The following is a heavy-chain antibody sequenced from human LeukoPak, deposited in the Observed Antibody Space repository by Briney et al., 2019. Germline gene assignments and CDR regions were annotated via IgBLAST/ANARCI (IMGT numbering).Heavy chain of an antibody. J-gene: IGHJ4*02. D-gene: IGHD3-22*01. CDR1: GGSLSSYY. CDR2: IYTSGST. CDR3: ARATGNYYDSSGYHLDY. V-gene: IGHV4-4*09. Sequence: SETLSLTCSVSGGSLSSYYWSWIRQPPGKGLEWIGYIYTSGSTNYNPSLKSRVTILADTSKNQLSLKLSSVTAADTAVYYCARATGNYYDSSGYHLDYWGQGTLVTVSS.